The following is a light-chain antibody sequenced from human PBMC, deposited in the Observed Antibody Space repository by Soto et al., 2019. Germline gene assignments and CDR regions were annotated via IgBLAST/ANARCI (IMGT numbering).Light chain of an antibody. CDR2: DAS. CDR1: QSVSSY. V-gene: IGKV3-11*01. J-gene: IGKJ2*01. Sequence: EIVLTHSPAPLSLSPGERATLSCSASQSVSSYLAWYQQKPGQAPRLLIYDASNRATGVPARFSGSGSGTDFTLTISSLEPEDFAVYYCQQRSNWPRTFGQGTKLEIK. CDR3: QQRSNWPRT.